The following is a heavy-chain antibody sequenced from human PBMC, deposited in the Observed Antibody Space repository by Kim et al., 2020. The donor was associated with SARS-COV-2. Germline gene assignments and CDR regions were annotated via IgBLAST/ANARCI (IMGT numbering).Heavy chain of an antibody. V-gene: IGHV4-4*02. CDR3: ARDSPIAAAGEYYYYYGMDV. CDR1: GGSISSSNW. J-gene: IGHJ6*02. D-gene: IGHD6-13*01. Sequence: SETLSLTCAVSGGSISSSNWWSWVRQPPGKGLEWIGEIYHSGSTNYNPSLKSRVTISVDKSKNQFSLKLSSVTAADTAVYYCARDSPIAAAGEYYYYYGMDVWGQGTTVTVSS. CDR2: IYHSGST.